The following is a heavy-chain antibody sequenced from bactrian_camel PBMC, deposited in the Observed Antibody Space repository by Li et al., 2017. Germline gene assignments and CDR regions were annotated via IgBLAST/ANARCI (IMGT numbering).Heavy chain of an antibody. Sequence: HVQLVESGGGSVQAGGSLRLSCVDSGYTYRRYGCMGWFRQAPGKEREEVARITSVGSTNYADSVKGRFTISEVNAKNTLYLQMNSLKPEDTAMYYCAADVTPIWRSIGDCDFGSWGQGTQVTVS. D-gene: IGHD1*01. CDR1: GYTYRRYG. V-gene: IGHV3S53*01. CDR3: AADVTPIWRSIGDCDFGS. CDR2: ITSVGST. J-gene: IGHJ6*01.